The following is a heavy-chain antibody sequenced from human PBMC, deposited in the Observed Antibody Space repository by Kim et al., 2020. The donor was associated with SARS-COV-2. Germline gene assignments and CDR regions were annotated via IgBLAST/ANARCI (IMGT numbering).Heavy chain of an antibody. V-gene: IGHV1-2*02. CDR2: INPNSGGT. Sequence: ASVKVSCKASGYTFTGYYMHWVRQAPGQGLEWMGWINPNSGGTNYAQKFQGRVTMTRDTSISTAYMELSRLRSDDTAVYYCARDEAQRHSSGSATYWGQGTLVTVSS. CDR3: ARDEAQRHSSGSATY. J-gene: IGHJ4*02. D-gene: IGHD3-22*01. CDR1: GYTFTGYY.